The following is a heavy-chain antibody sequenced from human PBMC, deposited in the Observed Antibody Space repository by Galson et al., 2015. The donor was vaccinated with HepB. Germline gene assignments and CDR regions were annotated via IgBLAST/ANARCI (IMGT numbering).Heavy chain of an antibody. CDR2: ISYDGSNK. CDR1: GFTFSSYA. V-gene: IGHV3-30-3*01. J-gene: IGHJ4*02. Sequence: SLRLSCAASGFTFSSYAMHWVRQAPGKGLEWVAVISYDGSNKYYADSVKGRFTISRDNSKNTLYLQMNSLRAEDTAVYYCARAQHDYGDYVGPYYFDYGGQGTLVTVSS. D-gene: IGHD4-17*01. CDR3: ARAQHDYGDYVGPYYFDY.